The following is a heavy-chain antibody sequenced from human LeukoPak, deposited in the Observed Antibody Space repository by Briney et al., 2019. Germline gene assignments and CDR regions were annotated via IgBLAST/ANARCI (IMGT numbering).Heavy chain of an antibody. CDR3: ARASEAARLSNYFDY. D-gene: IGHD6-6*01. Sequence: ASVKVSYKASGYTFTSYYMHWVRQAPGQGLEWMGIINPSGDSTSYAQKFQGRVTMTRDTSTSTVYMELSSLRSEDTAVYYCARASEAARLSNYFDYWGQGTLVTVSS. J-gene: IGHJ4*02. CDR2: INPSGDST. CDR1: GYTFTSYY. V-gene: IGHV1-46*01.